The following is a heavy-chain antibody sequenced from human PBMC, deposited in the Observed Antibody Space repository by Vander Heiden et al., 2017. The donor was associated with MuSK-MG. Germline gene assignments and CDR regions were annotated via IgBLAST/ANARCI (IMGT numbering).Heavy chain of an antibody. Sequence: EVQLVESGGGLVQPGRSLSLSCAASGFTFDAYAMHWVRQAPGKGLEWVSGISWNSGSIGYADSVKGRFTISRDNAKNSLYLQMNSLRAEDTALYYCAKDIEMDSGYDSAYFDYWGQGTLVTVSS. CDR3: AKDIEMDSGYDSAYFDY. D-gene: IGHD5-12*01. J-gene: IGHJ4*02. V-gene: IGHV3-9*01. CDR1: GFTFDAYA. CDR2: ISWNSGSI.